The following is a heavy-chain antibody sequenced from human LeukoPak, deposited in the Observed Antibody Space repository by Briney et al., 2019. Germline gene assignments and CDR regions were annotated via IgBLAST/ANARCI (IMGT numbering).Heavy chain of an antibody. V-gene: IGHV4-39*01. CDR2: IYYSGST. CDR1: GGSISSGSYY. J-gene: IGHJ4*02. D-gene: IGHD2-2*01. CDR3: ARWPLRTDFDY. Sequence: PSETLSLTCTVSGGSISSGSYYWGWIRQPPGKGLEWIGSIYYSGSTYYNPSLKSRVTISVDTSKNQFSLNLRSVTAADTAVYYCARWPLRTDFDYWGQGTLVTVSS.